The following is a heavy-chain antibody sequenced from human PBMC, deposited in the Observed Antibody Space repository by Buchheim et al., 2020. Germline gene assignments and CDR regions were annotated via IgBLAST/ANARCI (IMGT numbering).Heavy chain of an antibody. CDR1: GFTFSNYA. Sequence: EVQLLESGGGLVQPGGSLRLSCAGSGFTFSNYAMCWVRQAPGKGLEWVSGIGGSGGNTYYADSVKGRFTISRDNSKNTLYLQMNSLKAEDTAVYYCAKDWEIVVVLTLGVDVWGQGIT. D-gene: IGHD3-22*01. J-gene: IGHJ6*02. CDR3: AKDWEIVVVLTLGVDV. V-gene: IGHV3-23*01. CDR2: IGGSGGNT.